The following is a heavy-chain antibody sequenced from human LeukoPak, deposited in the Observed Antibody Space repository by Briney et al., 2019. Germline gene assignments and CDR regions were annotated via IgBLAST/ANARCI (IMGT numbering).Heavy chain of an antibody. CDR1: GYTFTDSY. D-gene: IGHD2-21*02. V-gene: IGHV1-2*02. Sequence: ASVKVSCKASGYTFTDSYMHWVRQAPGQGLEYLAWINLKSGDAKYAQKFQGRVSMTRDTSIRTAYMDLGSLRSDDTAVYYCAREGRHCDGDCYSFDSWGQGTLVTVSS. J-gene: IGHJ4*02. CDR2: INLKSGDA. CDR3: AREGRHCDGDCYSFDS.